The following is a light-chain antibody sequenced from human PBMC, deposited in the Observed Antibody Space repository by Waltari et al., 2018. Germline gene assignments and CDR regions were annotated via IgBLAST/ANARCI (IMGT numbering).Light chain of an antibody. CDR3: QTGGHGTWV. CDR2: VNSDGSH. J-gene: IGLJ3*02. CDR1: SVHSSDV. V-gene: IGLV4-69*01. Sequence: QLVLTQSPSASASLGASVKLTCTLSSVHSSDVVARLPPLPEKGPRYLMKVNSDGSHSKGDGIPDRFSGSSSGAGRYLTIASLQSEDEADYFCQTGGHGTWVFGGGTKLTVL.